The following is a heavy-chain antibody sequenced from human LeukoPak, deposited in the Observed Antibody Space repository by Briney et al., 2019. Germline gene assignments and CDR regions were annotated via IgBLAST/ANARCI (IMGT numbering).Heavy chain of an antibody. CDR3: AGDDSSGYYYNY. D-gene: IGHD3-22*01. Sequence: SETLSLTCPVSGGSISRYYWSWIRPPPGEGLEWIGYIYYSGSTNYNPSLKSRVTISVDTSKNQFSPKLSSVTAADTAVYYCAGDDSSGYYYNYWGQGTPVTVSS. V-gene: IGHV4-59*01. J-gene: IGHJ4*02. CDR1: GGSISRYY. CDR2: IYYSGST.